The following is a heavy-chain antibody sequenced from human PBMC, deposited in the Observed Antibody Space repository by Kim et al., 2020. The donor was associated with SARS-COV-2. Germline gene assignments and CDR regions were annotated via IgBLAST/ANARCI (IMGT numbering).Heavy chain of an antibody. CDR3: ARGSSRGFDY. J-gene: IGHJ4*02. V-gene: IGHV3-30*01. Sequence: NKYYAASVKGRFTISRDNSKNTLYLQMNSLRAEDTAVYYCARGSSRGFDYWGQGTLVTVSS. CDR2: NK. D-gene: IGHD6-13*01.